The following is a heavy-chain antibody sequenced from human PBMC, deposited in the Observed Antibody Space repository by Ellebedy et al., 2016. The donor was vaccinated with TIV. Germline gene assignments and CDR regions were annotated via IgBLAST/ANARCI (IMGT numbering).Heavy chain of an antibody. CDR1: GFIFSTYG. D-gene: IGHD6-13*01. Sequence: PGGSLRLSCEASGFIFSTYGMHWVRQAPGKGLEWVAFIWYDGGNKYYADSVKGRFTISRDNSKNTLYLQMNSLRAEDTAVYYCARGIHPDDYWGQGTLVTVSS. CDR2: IWYDGGNK. J-gene: IGHJ4*02. CDR3: ARGIHPDDY. V-gene: IGHV3-30*02.